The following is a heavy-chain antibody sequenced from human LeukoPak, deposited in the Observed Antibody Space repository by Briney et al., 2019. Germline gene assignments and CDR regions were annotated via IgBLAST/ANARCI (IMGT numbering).Heavy chain of an antibody. Sequence: GGSLRLSCAASGFTFSSYAMHWVRQAPGKGLEWVSAISGSGGSTYYADSVKGRFTISRDNSKNTLYLRMNSLRAEDTAVYYCAKDRIAVAGREHFDYWGQGTLVTVSS. CDR1: GFTFSSYA. CDR3: AKDRIAVAGREHFDY. V-gene: IGHV3-23*01. CDR2: ISGSGGST. D-gene: IGHD6-19*01. J-gene: IGHJ4*02.